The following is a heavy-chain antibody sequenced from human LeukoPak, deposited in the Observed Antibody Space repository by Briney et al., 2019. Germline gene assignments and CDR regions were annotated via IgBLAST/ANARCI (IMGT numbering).Heavy chain of an antibody. CDR3: ARDRYYYDSSGEDAFDI. J-gene: IGHJ3*02. D-gene: IGHD3-22*01. V-gene: IGHV3-21*01. CDR1: GFTYSSCS. CDR2: ISSSSSYI. Sequence: GGSLRLSCAASGFTYSSCSMNWVRQAPGKGLEWVSSISSSSSYIYYADSVKGRFTISRDNAKNSLYLQMNSLRAEDTAVYYCARDRYYYDSSGEDAFDIWGQGTMVTVSS.